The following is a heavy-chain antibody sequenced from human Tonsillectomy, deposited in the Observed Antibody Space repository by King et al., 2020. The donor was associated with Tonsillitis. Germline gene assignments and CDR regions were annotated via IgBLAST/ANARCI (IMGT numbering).Heavy chain of an antibody. D-gene: IGHD3-3*01. Sequence: VQRVESGGGLVQPGGSLRLSCSSPGFTFSSYAMSWVRQAPGKGLEWGSALSGSGGSTYFADSVKGRFTISRDNSKNTLYLQMNSLRAEDTAVYYCAKEGVAYFDFDYWGQGTLVTVSS. CDR1: GFTFSSYA. V-gene: IGHV3-23*04. CDR3: AKEGVAYFDFDY. CDR2: LSGSGGST. J-gene: IGHJ4*02.